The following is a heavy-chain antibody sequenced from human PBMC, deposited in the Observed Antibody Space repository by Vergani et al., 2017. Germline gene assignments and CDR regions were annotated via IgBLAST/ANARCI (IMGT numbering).Heavy chain of an antibody. J-gene: IGHJ3*02. D-gene: IGHD3-9*01. CDR2: ISSGSNYI. Sequence: EVQLVESGGGLVKPGGSLRISCEASGFTLNTFSLNWVRQAPGMGLEGVSSISSGSNYIEYADSVKGRFTVSRDNAKKSMFLQMNSLRAEDTAVYYCARRQEAHYAENAGYLVAFDIWGQGTTVTVSS. CDR3: ARRQEAHYAENAGYLVAFDI. V-gene: IGHV3-21*02. CDR1: GFTLNTFS.